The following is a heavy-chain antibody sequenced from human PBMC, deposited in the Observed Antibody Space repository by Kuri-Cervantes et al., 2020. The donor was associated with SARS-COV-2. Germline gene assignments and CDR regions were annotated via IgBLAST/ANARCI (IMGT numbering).Heavy chain of an antibody. D-gene: IGHD3-10*01. CDR3: ARDEGSYYYYMDV. V-gene: IGHV3-7*01. Sequence: GGSLRLSCAASGFTFSSYWMSWVRQAPGKGLEWVANIKQDGSGKYYVDSVKGRFTISRDNAKNSLYLQMNSLRAEDTAVYYCARDEGSYYYYMDVWGKGTTVTVSS. CDR1: GFTFSSYW. CDR2: IKQDGSGK. J-gene: IGHJ6*03.